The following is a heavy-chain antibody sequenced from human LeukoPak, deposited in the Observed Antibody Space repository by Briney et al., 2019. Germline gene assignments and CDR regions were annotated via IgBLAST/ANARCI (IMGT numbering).Heavy chain of an antibody. CDR3: ARKLRLGGNWFDP. Sequence: GASVKVSCKTSGGTFTSYAITWVRQAPGQGFEWMGKIIPISGTTNYAQKFQGRVTFTADESTSTAYMELSSLRSEDTALYYCARKLRLGGNWFDPWGQGTLVTVSS. V-gene: IGHV1-69*13. J-gene: IGHJ5*02. D-gene: IGHD1-26*01. CDR1: GGTFTSYA. CDR2: IIPISGTT.